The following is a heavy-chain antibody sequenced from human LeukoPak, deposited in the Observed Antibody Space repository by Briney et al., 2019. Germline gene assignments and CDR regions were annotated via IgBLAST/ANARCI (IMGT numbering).Heavy chain of an antibody. CDR1: GFTFSSYS. CDR3: ARGRWDIVVVPATNWFDP. D-gene: IGHD2-2*01. Sequence: GGSLRLSCAASGFTFSSYSMNWVRQAPGKGLEWVSSISSSSSYIYYADSVKGRFTISRDNAKNSLYLQMNSLRAEDTAVYYCARGRWDIVVVPATNWFDPWGQGTLVTVSS. CDR2: ISSSSSYI. V-gene: IGHV3-21*01. J-gene: IGHJ5*02.